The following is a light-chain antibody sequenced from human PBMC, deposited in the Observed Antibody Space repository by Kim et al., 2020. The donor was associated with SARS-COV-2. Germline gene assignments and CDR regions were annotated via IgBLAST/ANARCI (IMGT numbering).Light chain of an antibody. V-gene: IGLV6-57*03. CDR1: GGSIDANY. J-gene: IGLJ2*01. Sequence: GKTVTISCTRSGGSIDANYVQWYQQRPGGVPTTVIYEDDQRPSGVSDRFSGSIDNSSNSASLTISGLKTEDEADYYCQSYNRSNVVFGGGTQLTVL. CDR3: QSYNRSNVV. CDR2: EDD.